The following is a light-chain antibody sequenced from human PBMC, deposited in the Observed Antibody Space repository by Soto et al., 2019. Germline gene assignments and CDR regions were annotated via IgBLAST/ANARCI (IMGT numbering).Light chain of an antibody. CDR3: SSYTTRSTV. V-gene: IGLV2-14*01. J-gene: IGLJ1*01. Sequence: QSALTQPASVSVFPGQSITISCSGASSDVGGYNYVSWYQQHPGKAPKLMIYEVNNRPSGVSNRFSGSKSGNTASLTISGLQAEDEADYYCSSYTTRSTVFGTGTKVTVL. CDR2: EVN. CDR1: SSDVGGYNY.